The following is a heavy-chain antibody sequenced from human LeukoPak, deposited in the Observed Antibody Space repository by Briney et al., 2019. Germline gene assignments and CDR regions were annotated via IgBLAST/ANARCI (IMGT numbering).Heavy chain of an antibody. D-gene: IGHD3-22*01. Sequence: SETLSLTCTVSGGSISSGDYYWSWIRQPPGKGLEWIGYFYYSGSTYYNPSLKSRVTISVDTSKNQFSLKLSSVTAADTAVYYCARPNYYDSRIDPWGQGTLVTVSS. CDR3: ARPNYYDSRIDP. CDR1: GGSISSGDYY. J-gene: IGHJ5*02. CDR2: FYYSGST. V-gene: IGHV4-30-4*01.